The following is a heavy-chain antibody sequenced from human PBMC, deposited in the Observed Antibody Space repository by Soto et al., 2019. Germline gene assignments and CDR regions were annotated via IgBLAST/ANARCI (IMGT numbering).Heavy chain of an antibody. CDR1: GFTFSSYT. CDR2: ISSSSSYI. Sequence: EVQLVESGGGLVKPGGSLRLSCAASGFTFSSYTMNWVRQAPGKGPEWVSSISSSSSYIYYGDPVKGRFSISRDNAKNSLYLQMNSLRAEDTAVYYCARTSYGDHVGYWGQGTLVTVSS. J-gene: IGHJ4*02. V-gene: IGHV3-21*01. D-gene: IGHD4-17*01. CDR3: ARTSYGDHVGY.